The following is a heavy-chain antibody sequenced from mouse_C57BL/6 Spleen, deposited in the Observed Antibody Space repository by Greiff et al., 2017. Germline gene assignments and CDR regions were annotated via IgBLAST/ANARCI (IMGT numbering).Heavy chain of an antibody. J-gene: IGHJ4*01. CDR1: GYTFTSYW. CDR3: ARLDYYGSSGY. V-gene: IGHV1-64*01. Sequence: QVQLQQPGAELVKPGASVKLSCKASGYTFTSYWMHWVKQRPGQGLEWIGMIHPNSGSTNYNEKFKSKATLTVDKSSSTAYMQLSSLTSEDSAVYYCARLDYYGSSGYWGQGTSVTVSS. CDR2: IHPNSGST. D-gene: IGHD1-1*01.